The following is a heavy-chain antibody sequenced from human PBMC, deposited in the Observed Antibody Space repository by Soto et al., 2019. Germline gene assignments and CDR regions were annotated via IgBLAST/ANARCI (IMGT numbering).Heavy chain of an antibody. CDR3: AKPTSATVTTYYFDY. CDR1: GFTFSSYA. CDR2: ISGSGGST. J-gene: IGHJ4*02. D-gene: IGHD4-17*01. Sequence: GGSLILSCAASGFTFSSYAMSWVRQAPGKGLEWVSAISGSGGSTYYADSVKGRFTISRDNSKNTLYLQMNSLRAEDTAVYYCAKPTSATVTTYYFDYWGQGTLVTVSS. V-gene: IGHV3-23*01.